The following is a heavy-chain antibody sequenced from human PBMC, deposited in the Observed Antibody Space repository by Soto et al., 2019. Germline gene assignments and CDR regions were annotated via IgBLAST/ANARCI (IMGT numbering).Heavy chain of an antibody. D-gene: IGHD6-6*01. Sequence: EVQLVESGGGLIQPGGSLRLSCAASGFTVSSHYMSWVRQAPGKGLEWVSVIYSGGSTYYADSVKGRFTISRDNSRNTLFLQMNSLRAEDTAVYYCARAYSSSSYGMDVWGQGTTVTVSS. CDR1: GFTVSSHY. V-gene: IGHV3-53*01. J-gene: IGHJ6*02. CDR3: ARAYSSSSYGMDV. CDR2: IYSGGST.